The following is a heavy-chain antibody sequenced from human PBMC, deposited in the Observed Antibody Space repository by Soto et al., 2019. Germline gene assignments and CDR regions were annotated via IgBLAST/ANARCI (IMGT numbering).Heavy chain of an antibody. J-gene: IGHJ6*03. Sequence: GGSLRLSCAASGFTFSSYAMSWVRQAPGKGLEWVSIISDSGGTTYYADSVKGRFTISRDNSKNTLYLQMHSLRAEDTAIYYCAKDGTGNRYCSGGTCSVVMDVWGKGTTVTVSS. CDR1: GFTFSSYA. CDR2: ISDSGGTT. CDR3: AKDGTGNRYCSGGTCSVVMDV. V-gene: IGHV3-23*01. D-gene: IGHD2-15*01.